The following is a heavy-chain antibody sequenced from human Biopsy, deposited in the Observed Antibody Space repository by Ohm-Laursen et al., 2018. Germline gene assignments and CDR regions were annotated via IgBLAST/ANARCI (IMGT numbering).Heavy chain of an antibody. V-gene: IGHV1-69*13. CDR2: RIPYFNTI. CDR1: GVTFDTYA. CDR3: VGGQRGPPIGVTVPGDAFDL. D-gene: IGHD2/OR15-2a*01. Sequence: VKISCMASGVTFDTYAFGWVRQAPGQGLEWMGGRIPYFNTIYYARNFQDRAVITADRSARTTDMQLSGLRPDDTAVYYCVGGQRGPPIGVTVPGDAFDLWGPGTMVTVSP. J-gene: IGHJ3*01.